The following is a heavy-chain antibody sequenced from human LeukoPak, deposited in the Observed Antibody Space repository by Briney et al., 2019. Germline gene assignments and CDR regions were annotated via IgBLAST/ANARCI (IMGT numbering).Heavy chain of an antibody. J-gene: IGHJ2*01. V-gene: IGHV1-2*02. Sequence: GASVKVSCKASHYTFTSYGISWVRQAPGQGLEWMGWINPNSGGTNYAQKFQGRVTMTRDTSISTAYMELSRLRSDDTAVYYCARDSFESSWPNWYFDLWGRGTLVTVSS. CDR3: ARDSFESSWPNWYFDL. D-gene: IGHD6-13*01. CDR1: HYTFTSYG. CDR2: INPNSGGT.